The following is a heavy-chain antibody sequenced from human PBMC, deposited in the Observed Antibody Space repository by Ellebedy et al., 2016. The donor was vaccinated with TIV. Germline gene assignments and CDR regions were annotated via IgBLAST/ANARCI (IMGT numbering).Heavy chain of an antibody. CDR1: GGPFSSYA. CDR2: IIPIVGIA. CDR3: ARTHTAMLEYNYGMDV. J-gene: IGHJ6*02. V-gene: IGHV1-69*04. Sequence: AASVKVSCKASGGPFSSYAISWVRQAPGQGLEWMGSIIPIVGIANYAQKFQDRVTILADKSTSTAFMELSSLRSEDTAVYYCARTHTAMLEYNYGMDVWGQGTTVTVSS. D-gene: IGHD5-18*01.